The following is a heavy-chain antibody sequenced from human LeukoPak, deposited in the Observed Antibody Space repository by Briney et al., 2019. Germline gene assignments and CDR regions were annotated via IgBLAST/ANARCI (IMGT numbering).Heavy chain of an antibody. J-gene: IGHJ6*03. CDR2: TIPIFGTA. V-gene: IGHV1-69*05. CDR1: GGTFSSYA. CDR3: AKTGDYYYYYMDV. D-gene: IGHD7-27*01. Sequence: SVKVSCKASGGTFSSYAISWVRQAPGQGLEWMGGTIPIFGTANYAQKLQGRVTMTTDTSTSTAYMELRSLRSDDTAVYYCAKTGDYYYYYMDVWGKGTTVTVSS.